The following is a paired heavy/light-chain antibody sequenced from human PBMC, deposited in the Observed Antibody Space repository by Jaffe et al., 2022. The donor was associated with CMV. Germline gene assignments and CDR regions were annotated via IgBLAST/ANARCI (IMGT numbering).Heavy chain of an antibody. CDR2: IKSKTDGGTT. CDR3: TATYYYDSSGYYRRRDY. Sequence: EVQLVESGGGLVKPGGSLRLSCAASGFTFSNAWMSWVRQAPGKGLEWVGRIKSKTDGGTTDYAAPVKGRFTISRDDSKNTLYLQMNSLKTEDTAVYYCTATYYYDSSGYYRRRDYWGQGTLVTVSS. CDR1: GFTFSNAW. J-gene: IGHJ4*02. D-gene: IGHD3-22*01. V-gene: IGHV3-15*01.
Light chain of an antibody. CDR3: MQALQIIT. Sequence: DIVMTQSPLSLPVTPGEPASISCRSSQSLLHSNGYNYLDWYLQKPGKSPQLLIYLGSNRASGVPDRFSGSGSGTDFTLKISRVEAEDVGVYYCMQALQIITFGQGTRLEIK. V-gene: IGKV2-28*01. CDR2: LGS. J-gene: IGKJ5*01. CDR1: QSLLHSNGYNY.